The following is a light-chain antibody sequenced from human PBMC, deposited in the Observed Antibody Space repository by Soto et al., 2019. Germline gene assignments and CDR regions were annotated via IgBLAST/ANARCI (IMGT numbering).Light chain of an antibody. CDR1: QGIGTY. Sequence: DIQMTQSPSSLSASVGDRVTITCRASQGIGTYLAWYQQKPGNVPKLLIYAASTLQSGVPSRFSGSGSGTDFTLTISSLQHEDVATYYCQKHNSAPPWTFGQGTKVEIK. V-gene: IGKV1-27*01. CDR2: AAS. J-gene: IGKJ1*01. CDR3: QKHNSAPPWT.